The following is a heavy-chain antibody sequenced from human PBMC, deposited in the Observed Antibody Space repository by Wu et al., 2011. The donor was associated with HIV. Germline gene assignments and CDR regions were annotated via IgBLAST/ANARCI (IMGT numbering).Heavy chain of an antibody. CDR2: LLHWEH. CDR3: AREGFGVSFDY. V-gene: IGHV4-30-4*01. D-gene: IGHD3-3*01. Sequence: SGGDHFWSWLRQPHGRAWSTLVRLLHWEHLLQPSLKSRLVISIETSKNQFSLNLNSVNAADTAVYFCAREGFGVSFDYWGQGNPGHRLL. CDR1: SGGDHF. J-gene: IGHJ4*02.